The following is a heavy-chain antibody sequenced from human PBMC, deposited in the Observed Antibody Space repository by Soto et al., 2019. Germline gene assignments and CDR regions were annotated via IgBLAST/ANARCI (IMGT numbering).Heavy chain of an antibody. CDR3: ASFPFDRSSWTNPRYFDY. CDR1: GGSFSGYY. CDR2: INQSGFT. J-gene: IGHJ4*02. Sequence: PSETLSLTCAVYGGSFSGYYWTWIRQPPGKGLEWIGEINQSGFTNYNPSLESRVTMSVDTSRNQFSLRLSSVTAADTAVYYCASFPFDRSSWTNPRYFDYGGQGALVPVSS. D-gene: IGHD6-13*01. V-gene: IGHV4-34*01.